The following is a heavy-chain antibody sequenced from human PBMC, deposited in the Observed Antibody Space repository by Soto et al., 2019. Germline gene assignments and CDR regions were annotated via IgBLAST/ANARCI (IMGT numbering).Heavy chain of an antibody. CDR1: GGSISSSSYY. J-gene: IGHJ5*02. CDR2: IYYSGST. D-gene: IGHD2-2*01. V-gene: IGHV4-39*01. Sequence: SETRSLTCTVSGGSISSSSYYWCWIRQPPGNGLEWIGSIYYSGSTYYNPSLKSRVTISVDTSKNQFSLKLSSVTAADTAVYYCARGSVVPAAKYNWFDPWGQGTLVTVSS. CDR3: ARGSVVPAAKYNWFDP.